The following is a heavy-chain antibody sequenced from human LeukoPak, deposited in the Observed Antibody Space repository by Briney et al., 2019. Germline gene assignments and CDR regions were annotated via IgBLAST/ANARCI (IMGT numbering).Heavy chain of an antibody. J-gene: IGHJ4*02. CDR1: KFTFSSYA. V-gene: IGHV3-23*01. CDR3: ASSQGSWPDYFDH. D-gene: IGHD6-13*01. CDR2: ISGRGGTT. Sequence: GGSLRLSCVASKFTFSSYALTWVRQAPGKGLEWVSAISGRGGTTYYADSVKGRFTISRDNFKNTLYLQMNSLRAEDTAVYYCASSQGSWPDYFDHWGQGTLVTVSS.